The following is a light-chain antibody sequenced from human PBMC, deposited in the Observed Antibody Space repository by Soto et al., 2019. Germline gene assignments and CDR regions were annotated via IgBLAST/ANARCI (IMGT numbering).Light chain of an antibody. CDR3: QQYDNSPYN. J-gene: IGKJ2*01. V-gene: IGKV3-11*01. CDR1: QSVSSY. Sequence: EIVLTQSPATLSLSPGERATLSCRASQSVSSYLAWYQQKPGQAPRLLIYDASNRATGIPARFSGSGSGTDFTLTISRLEPEDFAVYYCQQYDNSPYNFGQGTTLEIK. CDR2: DAS.